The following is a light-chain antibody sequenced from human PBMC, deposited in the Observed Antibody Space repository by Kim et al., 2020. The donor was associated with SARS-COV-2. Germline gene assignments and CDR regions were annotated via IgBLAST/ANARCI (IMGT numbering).Light chain of an antibody. CDR1: SSDVGGYNF. J-gene: IGLJ1*01. CDR2: DVN. V-gene: IGLV2-8*01. CDR3: SSYAGNNIYV. Sequence: QSALTQPPSASGSPGQSVTISCTGTSSDVGGYNFVSWYQQHPGQAPKFIISDVNKRPSGVPDRFSGSKSGNTASLTVSGLQAEDEADYYCSSYAGNNIYVFGTGTMVTVL.